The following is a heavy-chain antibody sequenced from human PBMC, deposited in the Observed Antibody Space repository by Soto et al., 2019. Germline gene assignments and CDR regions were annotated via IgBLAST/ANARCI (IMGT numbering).Heavy chain of an antibody. Sequence: ASVKVSCKASGYTFTSYGISWVRQAPGQGLEWMGWISAYNGNTNYAQKLQGRVTMTTDTSTSTAYMELRSLRSDDTAVYYCAGDHVADYCGGGCYSFDYWGQGTLVTVSS. V-gene: IGHV1-18*01. CDR3: AGDHVADYCGGGCYSFDY. CDR1: GYTFTSYG. J-gene: IGHJ4*02. D-gene: IGHD2-21*02. CDR2: ISAYNGNT.